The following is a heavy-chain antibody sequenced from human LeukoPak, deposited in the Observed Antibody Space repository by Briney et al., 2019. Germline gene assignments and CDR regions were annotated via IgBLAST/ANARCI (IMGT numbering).Heavy chain of an antibody. CDR2: ISGSGGST. CDR1: GFTFSSYA. J-gene: IGHJ3*02. D-gene: IGHD2-15*01. CDR3: AKTPAGIVVEGAFDI. Sequence: GGSLRLSCAASGFTFSSYAMSWVRQAPGKGLEWVSVISGSGGSTYYADSVKGRFTISRDNSKNTLYLQMNSLRAEDTAVYYCAKTPAGIVVEGAFDIWGQGTMVTVSS. V-gene: IGHV3-23*01.